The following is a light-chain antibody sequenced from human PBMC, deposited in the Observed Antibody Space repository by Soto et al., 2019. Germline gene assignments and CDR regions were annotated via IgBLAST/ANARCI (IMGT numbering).Light chain of an antibody. V-gene: IGKV3-20*01. Sequence: EIVLTQSPGPLSLSPGERATLASKTSQSRGSNFLAWYQHKPGQAPRLLIYASSNRATGIPDRFSGSGSGTEFTLTISNLQPDDFATYYCQQYENYWTFGQGTKVDIK. CDR3: QQYENYWT. CDR2: ASS. J-gene: IGKJ1*01. CDR1: QSRGSNF.